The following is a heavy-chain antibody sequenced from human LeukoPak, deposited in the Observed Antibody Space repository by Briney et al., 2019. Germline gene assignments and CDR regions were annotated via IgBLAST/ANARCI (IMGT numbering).Heavy chain of an antibody. CDR2: ISSSGSTI. Sequence: GGSLRLSCAASGFTFSSYEMNWVRQAPGKGLEWVSYISSSGSTIFYADSVKGRFTISRDNAKNSLYLQMNSLIPEHTPVSYCARVPTGAVAGVFLMDVWGKGTTVTVSS. J-gene: IGHJ6*04. V-gene: IGHV3-48*03. CDR3: ARVPTGAVAGVFLMDV. CDR1: GFTFSSYE. D-gene: IGHD4-11*01.